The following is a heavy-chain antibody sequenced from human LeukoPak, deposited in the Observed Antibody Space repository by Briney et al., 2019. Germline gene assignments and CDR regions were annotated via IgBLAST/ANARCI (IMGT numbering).Heavy chain of an antibody. CDR2: IKSESDGGTT. J-gene: IGHJ5*02. V-gene: IGHV3-15*01. CDR1: GFTFSNAW. CDR3: TTVRCTSTSCYRAS. Sequence: GGSVRLSCVASGFTFSNAWMSWARQAPGKGLEWVGRIKSESDGGTTNYAEPVKGRFTISRDDSKNTLFLQMNSVQMEDTAVYYCTTVRCTSTSCYRASWGPGNLGSASS. D-gene: IGHD2-2*01.